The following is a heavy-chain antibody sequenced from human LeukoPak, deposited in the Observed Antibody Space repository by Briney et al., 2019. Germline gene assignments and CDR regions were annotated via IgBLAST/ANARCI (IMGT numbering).Heavy chain of an antibody. CDR3: ARAGWAAAGTDYYYYMDV. Sequence: GASVKVSCKASGGTFSSYAISWVRQAPGQGLEWMGWISAYNGNTNYAQKLQGRVTMTTDTSTSTAYMELRSLRSDDTAVYYCARAGWAAAGTDYYYYMDVWGKGTTVTVSS. D-gene: IGHD6-13*01. J-gene: IGHJ6*03. CDR1: GGTFSSYA. V-gene: IGHV1-18*01. CDR2: ISAYNGNT.